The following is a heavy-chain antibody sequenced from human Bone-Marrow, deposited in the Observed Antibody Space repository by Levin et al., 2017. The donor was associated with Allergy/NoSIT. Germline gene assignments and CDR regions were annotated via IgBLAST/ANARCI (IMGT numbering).Heavy chain of an antibody. D-gene: IGHD3-3*01. Sequence: PGGSLRLSCAASGFTFSSYWMHWVHQAPGKGLVWVSRINSDGSSTSYADSVKGRFTISRDNAKNTLYLQMNSLRAEDTAVYYCARDAYDFWSGYYRTQNFDYWGQGTLVTVSS. CDR3: ARDAYDFWSGYYRTQNFDY. J-gene: IGHJ4*02. CDR1: GFTFSSYW. V-gene: IGHV3-74*01. CDR2: INSDGSST.